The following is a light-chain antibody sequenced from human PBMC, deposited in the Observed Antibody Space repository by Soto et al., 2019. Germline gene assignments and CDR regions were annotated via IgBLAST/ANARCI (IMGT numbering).Light chain of an antibody. V-gene: IGKV1-5*01. J-gene: IGKJ1*01. CDR2: DVS. CDR3: QQYNTFST. CDR1: QTISSW. Sequence: DIQMTQSPSTLSASVGDRVTITCRASQTISSWFAWYHQKPGKAPKLLIYDVSSLESGVPSRFSGSGSGTEFTLTISSLQPDDFATYYCQQYNTFSTFGQGTKVEIK.